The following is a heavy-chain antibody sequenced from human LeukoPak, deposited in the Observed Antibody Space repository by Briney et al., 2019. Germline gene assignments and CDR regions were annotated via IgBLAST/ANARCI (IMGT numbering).Heavy chain of an antibody. CDR2: MNPNSGNT. D-gene: IGHD2-21*01. Sequence: ASVTVSCKASGYTFTSYDINWVRQATGQGLEWMGWMNPNSGNTGYAQKFQGRVTTTRNTSISTAYMELSSLRSEDTGVYYCAMYHCVQREGDFDIWGRGTMVTVSS. V-gene: IGHV1-8*01. CDR1: GYTFTSYD. J-gene: IGHJ2*01. CDR3: AMYHCVQREGDFDI.